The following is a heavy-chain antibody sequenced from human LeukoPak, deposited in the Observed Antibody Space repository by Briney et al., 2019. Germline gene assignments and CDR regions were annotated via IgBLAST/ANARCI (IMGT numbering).Heavy chain of an antibody. CDR1: GFTFTTYW. V-gene: IGHV3-7*01. CDR2: IKQDGSEK. J-gene: IGHJ4*02. CDR3: SNGIYDNSY. D-gene: IGHD2/OR15-2a*01. Sequence: GGSLRLSCTASGFTFTTYWMAWVRQTPGKGLEWVANIKQDGSEKYYAESVRGRFTISRDNAKNSLYLQMNSLRAEDTAVYYCSNGIYDNSYWGQGTLVTVSS.